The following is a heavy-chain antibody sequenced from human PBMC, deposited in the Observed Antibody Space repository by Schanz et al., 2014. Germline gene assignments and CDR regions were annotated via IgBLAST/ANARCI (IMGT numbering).Heavy chain of an antibody. J-gene: IGHJ3*02. Sequence: EVQLVESGGGLVQPGGSLRLSCEASGFTFRDYSMNWVRQAPGKGLEWLTSISRDGTTSYYADSVKGRFTISRDNAKNSLYLEMTSLRGEDSAVYYCARENLNWEAFDIWGQGTVVTVSS. V-gene: IGHV3-48*04. CDR2: ISRDGTTS. D-gene: IGHD7-27*01. CDR3: ARENLNWEAFDI. CDR1: GFTFRDYS.